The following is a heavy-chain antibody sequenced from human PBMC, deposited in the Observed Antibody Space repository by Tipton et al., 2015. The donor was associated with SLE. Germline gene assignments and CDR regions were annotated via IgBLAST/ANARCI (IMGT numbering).Heavy chain of an antibody. CDR2: VYHRMST. V-gene: IGHV4-38-2*02. J-gene: IGHJ2*01. Sequence: GLVKPSETLSLTCAVSGDSITSGYYWGWIRQPPGKGLEWIGSVYHRMSTYYNPSLKSRVTISIDTTKNQFSLKMTSVTAADTAIYYCVRDPLRDYIQRKDWYFDLWGRGTQVTVSS. D-gene: IGHD4-11*01. CDR3: VRDPLRDYIQRKDWYFDL. CDR1: GDSITSGYY.